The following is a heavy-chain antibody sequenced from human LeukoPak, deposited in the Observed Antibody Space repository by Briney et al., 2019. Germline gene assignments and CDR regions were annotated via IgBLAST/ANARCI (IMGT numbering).Heavy chain of an antibody. Sequence: GASVKVSCKASGYTFTSYDINWVRQATGQGLEWMGWMNPNSGNTGYAQKFQGRVTITRNTSISTAYMELSSLRSEDTAVYYCARGLMVRGVIINDAFDIWGQGTMVTVSS. CDR1: GYTFTSYD. J-gene: IGHJ3*02. CDR3: ARGLMVRGVIINDAFDI. CDR2: MNPNSGNT. D-gene: IGHD3-10*01. V-gene: IGHV1-8*01.